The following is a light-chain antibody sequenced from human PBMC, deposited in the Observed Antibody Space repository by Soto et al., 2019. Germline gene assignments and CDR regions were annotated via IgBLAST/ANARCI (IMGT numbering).Light chain of an antibody. V-gene: IGKV1-5*03. CDR3: QQYNDNWT. Sequence: DIQMTQSPSTLSASVGDRVTITCRAGQSISSWLAWYQQKPGQAPKLLIYKASTLQSGVPSRFSGSGSGTEFTLAISSLQPDDSATYYCQQYNDNWTFGQGTKVE. J-gene: IGKJ1*01. CDR2: KAS. CDR1: QSISSW.